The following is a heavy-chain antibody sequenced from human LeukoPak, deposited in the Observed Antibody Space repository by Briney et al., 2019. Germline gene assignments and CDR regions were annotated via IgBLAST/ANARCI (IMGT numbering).Heavy chain of an antibody. CDR1: GGTFSSYA. CDR3: ARDLVQRRDYDSSRGSSSARLGY. Sequence: GASVKVSCKASGGTFSSYAISWVRQAPGQGLEWMGGIIPIFGTANYAQKFQGRVTITADESTSTAYMELSSLRSEDTAVYYCARDLVQRRDYDSSRGSSSARLGYWGQGTLVTVSS. J-gene: IGHJ4*02. V-gene: IGHV1-69*13. CDR2: IIPIFGTA. D-gene: IGHD3-22*01.